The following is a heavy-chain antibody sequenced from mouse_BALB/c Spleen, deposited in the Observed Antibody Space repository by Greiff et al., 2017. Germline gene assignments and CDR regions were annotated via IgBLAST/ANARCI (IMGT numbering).Heavy chain of an antibody. D-gene: IGHD2-1*01. CDR3: AREGNYGDYFDY. CDR1: GFTFSSFG. CDR2: ISSGSSTI. Sequence: EVQLVESGGGLVQPGGSRKLSCAASGFTFSSFGMHWVRQAPEKGLEWVAYISSGSSTIYYGDTVKGRFTISRDNPKNTLFLQMTSLRSEDTAMYYCAREGNYGDYFDYWGQGTTLTVSS. J-gene: IGHJ2*01. V-gene: IGHV5-17*02.